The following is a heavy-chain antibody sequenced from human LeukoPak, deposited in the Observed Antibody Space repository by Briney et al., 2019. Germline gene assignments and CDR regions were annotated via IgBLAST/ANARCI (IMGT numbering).Heavy chain of an antibody. CDR2: IRYDGSNK. D-gene: IGHD2-21*02. CDR1: EFSVGSNY. Sequence: GGSLRLSCAASEFSVGSNYMTWVRQAPGKGLEWVAFIRYDGSNKYYADSVKGRFTISRDNAKNSLYLQMNSLRAEDTAVYYCARDKPLVVTPDYWGQGTLVTVSS. J-gene: IGHJ4*02. V-gene: IGHV3-30*02. CDR3: ARDKPLVVTPDY.